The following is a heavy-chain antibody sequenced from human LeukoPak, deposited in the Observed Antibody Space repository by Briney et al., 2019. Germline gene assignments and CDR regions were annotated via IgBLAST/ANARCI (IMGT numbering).Heavy chain of an antibody. Sequence: PGRSLRLSCAASGFTFDDYAMHWVRQAPGKGLEWVSGISWNSGSIGYADSVKGRFTISRDNAKNSLYLQMNSLRAEDMALYYCAKDMSPYAAPGAFDYWGQGTLVTVSS. CDR1: GFTFDDYA. D-gene: IGHD2-15*01. CDR3: AKDMSPYAAPGAFDY. CDR2: ISWNSGSI. J-gene: IGHJ4*02. V-gene: IGHV3-9*03.